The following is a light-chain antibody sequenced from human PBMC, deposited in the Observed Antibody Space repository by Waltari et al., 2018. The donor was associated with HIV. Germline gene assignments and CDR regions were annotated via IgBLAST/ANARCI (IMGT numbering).Light chain of an antibody. Sequence: EIVLTQSPDFQSVTPKERLTITCRASESVSSSLHWYQQKPDQSPRLLIKFGSQSISGVPSRFSGSGSGTNFTLTIKSLEVEDAATYFCHQSSHLPYTFGQGTKVEIK. CDR3: HQSSHLPYT. CDR1: ESVSSS. CDR2: FGS. V-gene: IGKV6-21*02. J-gene: IGKJ2*01.